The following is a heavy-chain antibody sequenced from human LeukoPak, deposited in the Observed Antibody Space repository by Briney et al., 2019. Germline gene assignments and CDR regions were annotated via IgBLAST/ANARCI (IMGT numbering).Heavy chain of an antibody. Sequence: PGGSLRLSCAASGFTFSSYGMHWVRQAPGKGLEWVAVISYDGSNKYYADSVKGRFTISRDNSKNTLYLQMNSLRAEDTAVYYCAKGTAPRGDHLWYYFDYWGQGTLVTVSS. J-gene: IGHJ4*02. CDR3: AKGTAPRGDHLWYYFDY. V-gene: IGHV3-30*18. CDR2: ISYDGSNK. D-gene: IGHD4-17*01. CDR1: GFTFSSYG.